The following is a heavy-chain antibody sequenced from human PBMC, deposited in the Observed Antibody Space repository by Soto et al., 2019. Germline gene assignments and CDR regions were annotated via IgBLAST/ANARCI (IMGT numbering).Heavy chain of an antibody. J-gene: IGHJ4*02. CDR3: ARDSGYSYGPIDY. D-gene: IGHD5-18*01. CDR1: RFSRGEYN. V-gene: IGHV3-49*03. CDR2: MRSKAYGRTT. Sequence: RLLCSAGRFSRGEYNMRCFLQDIRKRLVRVGFMRSKAYGRTTEYAASVTGRFTISRDNAKNSLYLQMNSLRDEDTAVYYCARDSGYSYGPIDYWGQGTLVTVSS.